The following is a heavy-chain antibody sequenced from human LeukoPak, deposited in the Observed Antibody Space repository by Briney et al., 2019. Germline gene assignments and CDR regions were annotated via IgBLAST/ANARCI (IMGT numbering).Heavy chain of an antibody. CDR1: GYTFTSYD. V-gene: IGHV1-8*03. CDR2: MNPNSGNT. CDR3: ARGLKVARSYYMDV. Sequence: ASVKVSCKASGYTFTSYDINWVRQATGQGLEWMGWMNPNSGNTGYAQKFQGRVTITRNTSISTAYMELSSLRSEDTAVYNCARGLKVARSYYMDVWGKGTTVTVSS. J-gene: IGHJ6*03.